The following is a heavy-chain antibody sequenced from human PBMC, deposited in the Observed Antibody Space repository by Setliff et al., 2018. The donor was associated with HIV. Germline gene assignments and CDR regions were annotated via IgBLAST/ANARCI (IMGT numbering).Heavy chain of an antibody. CDR3: ASARIPTGGTSTSFDY. CDR2: INHSGST. Sequence: PSETLRLSCAASGFTFSGYYWSWIRQPPGKGLEWIGEINHSGSTNYNPSLKSRVTISVDTSKNQFSLKLSSVTAADTAVYYCASARIPTGGTSTSFDYWGQGTLVTVSS. J-gene: IGHJ4*02. V-gene: IGHV4-34*01. CDR1: GFTFSGYY. D-gene: IGHD1-1*01.